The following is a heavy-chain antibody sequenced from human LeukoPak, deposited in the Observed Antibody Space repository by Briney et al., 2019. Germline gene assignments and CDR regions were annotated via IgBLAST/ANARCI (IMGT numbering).Heavy chain of an antibody. CDR3: ARGTYSGSYFDY. D-gene: IGHD1-26*01. CDR2: IKQDGSEK. CDR1: GFTFSSYW. Sequence: GGSLRLSCATSGFTFSSYWMTWVRQAPGKGLEWVANIKQDGSEKYYVDSVKGRFTISRDNAKNSLYLQMNSLRAEDTALYYCARGTYSGSYFDYWGQETLVTVSS. J-gene: IGHJ4*02. V-gene: IGHV3-7*04.